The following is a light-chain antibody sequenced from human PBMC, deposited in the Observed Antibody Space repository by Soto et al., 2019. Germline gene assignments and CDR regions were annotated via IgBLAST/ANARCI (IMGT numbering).Light chain of an antibody. J-gene: IGLJ1*01. CDR3: SSYAGTPVV. V-gene: IGLV2-8*01. Sequence: QSVLTQPPSASGSPGQSVTISCTGTSSDVGGYNYVSWYQQHPGKAPKLMIYDVSERPPGVPDRFSGSKSGNTASLTVSGLQAEDEADYYCSSYAGTPVVFGTGTKLPVL. CDR1: SSDVGGYNY. CDR2: DVS.